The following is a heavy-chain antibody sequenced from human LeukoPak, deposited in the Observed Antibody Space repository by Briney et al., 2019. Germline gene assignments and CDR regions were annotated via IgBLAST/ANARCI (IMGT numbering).Heavy chain of an antibody. CDR1: GYTFTSYG. CDR2: ISAYNGNT. J-gene: IGHJ6*03. V-gene: IGHV1-18*01. Sequence: GASVKVSCKASGYTFTSYGISWVRQAPGQGLEWMGWISAYNGNTNYAQKLQGRVTMTTDTSTSTAYMELRSLRSDDTAVYYCARFLRQQLVAISYYYYYMDVWGKGTTVTISS. CDR3: ARFLRQQLVAISYYYYYMDV. D-gene: IGHD6-13*01.